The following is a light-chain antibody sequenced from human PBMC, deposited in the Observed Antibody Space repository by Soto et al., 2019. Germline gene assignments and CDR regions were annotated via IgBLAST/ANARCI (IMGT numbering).Light chain of an antibody. V-gene: IGLV1-44*01. J-gene: IGLJ3*02. CDR3: AAWDDSLNGPV. Sequence: QSVLTQPPSASGTPGQRVAISCSGSSSNIGSHTVNWYQQLPGTAPKLLIYGNDQRPSGAPDRFSGSKSGTSASLAISGLQSEDEVDYYCAAWDDSLNGPVFGGGTKVTVL. CDR1: SSNIGSHT. CDR2: GND.